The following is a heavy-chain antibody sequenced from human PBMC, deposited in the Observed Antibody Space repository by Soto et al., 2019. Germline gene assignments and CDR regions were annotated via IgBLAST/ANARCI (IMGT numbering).Heavy chain of an antibody. D-gene: IGHD1-26*01. V-gene: IGHV3-11*05. J-gene: IGHJ2*01. CDR2: ISHTSHYM. CDR1: GFTFSDAY. CDR3: AKTVGLGPFGHFTL. Sequence: QEQLVESGGGLVKPGGSLRLSCAASGFTFSDAYMSWIRQAPWKGLEGVSYISHTSHYMKYSDSVEGRFTVSRDNAKNSLYLHMNSLRAEDTAVYYCAKTVGLGPFGHFTLWGRGTLVIVSS.